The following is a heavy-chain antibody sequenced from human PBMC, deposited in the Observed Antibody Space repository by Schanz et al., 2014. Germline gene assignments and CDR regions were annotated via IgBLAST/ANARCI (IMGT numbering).Heavy chain of an antibody. Sequence: QVQLVESGGGVVQPGRSLRLSCAASGFNFRNYGMHWVRQAPGKGLEWVAGATFDGTKKYYGDSVKGRFTISRDNSNNTLSLQMNSLRDEDTGLYDCARGAVGDLHTDYWGQGTLVTVSS. D-gene: IGHD3-10*01. CDR3: ARGAVGDLHTDY. CDR2: ATFDGTKK. J-gene: IGHJ4*02. V-gene: IGHV3-33*05. CDR1: GFNFRNYG.